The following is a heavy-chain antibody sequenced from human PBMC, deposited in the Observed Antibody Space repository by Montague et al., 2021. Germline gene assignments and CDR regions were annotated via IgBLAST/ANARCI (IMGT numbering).Heavy chain of an antibody. V-gene: IGHV4-39*01. CDR1: GGSISSSSYY. CDR2: IYYSGST. Sequence: SETLSLTYTVSGGSISSSSYYWGWIRQPPGKGLEWIGSIYYSGSTYYNPSLKSRVTISVDTSKNQFSLKLSSVTAADTAVYYCARHPHSGYYYCYYGMDVWGQGTTVTVSS. J-gene: IGHJ6*02. D-gene: IGHD5-12*01. CDR3: ARHPHSGYYYCYYGMDV.